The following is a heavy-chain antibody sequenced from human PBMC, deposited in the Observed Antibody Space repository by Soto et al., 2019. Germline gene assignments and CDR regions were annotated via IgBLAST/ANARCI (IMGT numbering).Heavy chain of an antibody. V-gene: IGHV1-3*04. D-gene: IGHD2-15*01. J-gene: IGHJ6*02. CDR3: ARVSCSGGSCYSVYQYYYYGMDV. CDR1: GYTXTIYA. CDR2: INTGNGNT. Sequence: GASVKVXCKASGYTXTIYAMHWVRQAPGQRLEWMGWINTGNGNTKYSQKFQGQVTISADKSISTAYLQWSSLKASDTAMYYCARVSCSGGSCYSVYQYYYYGMDVWGQGTTVTVSS.